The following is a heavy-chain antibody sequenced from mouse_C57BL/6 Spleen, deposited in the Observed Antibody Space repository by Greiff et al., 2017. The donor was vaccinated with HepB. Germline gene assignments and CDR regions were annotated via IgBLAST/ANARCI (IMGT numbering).Heavy chain of an antibody. CDR1: GYTFTDYN. CDR3: ARKPRREYYFDY. V-gene: IGHV1-22*01. CDR2: INPNNGGT. Sequence: EVQLQQSGPELAKPGASVKLSCKASGYTFTDYNMHWVKQSHGKSLEWIGYINPNNGGTSYNQKFKGKATLTVNKSSSTAYMELRSLTSEDSAVYYCARKPRREYYFDYWGQGTTLTVSS. J-gene: IGHJ2*01.